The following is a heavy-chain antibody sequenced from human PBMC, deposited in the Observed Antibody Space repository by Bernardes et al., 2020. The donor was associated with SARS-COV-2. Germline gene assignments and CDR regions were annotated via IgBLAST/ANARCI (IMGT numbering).Heavy chain of an antibody. J-gene: IGHJ4*02. Sequence: ETLSLTCTVSGGSISSYYWNWIRQPPGKGLEWIGNIYYSGSTNYNPSLKSRVTISVDTSKNQFSLKLSSVTAADTAVYYCARGVGYSNYAFWGQGTLVTVSS. D-gene: IGHD4-4*01. CDR1: GGSISSYY. CDR3: ARGVGYSNYAF. CDR2: IYYSGST. V-gene: IGHV4-59*01.